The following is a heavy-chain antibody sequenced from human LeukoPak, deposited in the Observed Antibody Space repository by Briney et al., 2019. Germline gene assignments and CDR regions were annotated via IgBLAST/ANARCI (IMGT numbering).Heavy chain of an antibody. CDR1: GGSLSGYY. CDR3: ARLRGNYFPDF. Sequence: SETLSLTCTVSGGSLSGYYWTWIRQPPGKTLEWIAYIFYTGTTNYNPPLESRVTISVDTSRNQFSLRLRSVAAADTAVYYCARLRGNYFPDFWGQGTLVTVSS. J-gene: IGHJ4*02. CDR2: IFYTGTT. D-gene: IGHD2/OR15-2a*01. V-gene: IGHV4-59*01.